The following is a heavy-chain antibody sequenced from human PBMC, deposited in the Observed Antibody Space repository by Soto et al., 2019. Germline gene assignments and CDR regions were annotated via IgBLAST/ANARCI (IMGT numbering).Heavy chain of an antibody. V-gene: IGHV4-31*03. CDR1: GGSISSGGYY. J-gene: IGHJ3*02. CDR2: IYYSGST. Sequence: SETLSLTCTVSGGSISSGGYYWSWIRQHPGQGLEWIGYIYYSGSTYYNPSLKSRVTISVDTSKNQFSLKRRSVTAADPAVYYCARDPNADSSSSGAFDIWGQGTMVTVSS. CDR3: ARDPNADSSSSGAFDI. D-gene: IGHD6-6*01.